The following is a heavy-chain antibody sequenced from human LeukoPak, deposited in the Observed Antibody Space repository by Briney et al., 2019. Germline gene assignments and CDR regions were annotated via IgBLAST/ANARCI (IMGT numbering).Heavy chain of an antibody. CDR3: AREYGDHYYYYGMDV. D-gene: IGHD4-17*01. CDR2: ISYDGSNK. Sequence: GGSLRLSCAASGFTFSSYAMHWVRQAPGKGLEWVAVISYDGSNKYYADSVEGRFTISRDNSKNTLYLQMNSLRAEDTAVYYCAREYGDHYYYYGMDVWGQGTTVTVSS. J-gene: IGHJ6*02. V-gene: IGHV3-30*14. CDR1: GFTFSSYA.